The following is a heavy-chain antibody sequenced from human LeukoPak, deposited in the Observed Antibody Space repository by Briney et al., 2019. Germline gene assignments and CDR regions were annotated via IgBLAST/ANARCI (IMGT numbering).Heavy chain of an antibody. Sequence: GGSLRLSCAASGFAFSNYAMSWVRQAPGKGLEWVSPISDSGASTYYADSVKGRFTISRDNSKNTLYLQMNSLRVEDSAVYYCAKGGRGYSYGSLDYWGQGTLVTVSS. CDR2: ISDSGAST. J-gene: IGHJ4*02. V-gene: IGHV3-23*01. D-gene: IGHD5-18*01. CDR1: GFAFSNYA. CDR3: AKGGRGYSYGSLDY.